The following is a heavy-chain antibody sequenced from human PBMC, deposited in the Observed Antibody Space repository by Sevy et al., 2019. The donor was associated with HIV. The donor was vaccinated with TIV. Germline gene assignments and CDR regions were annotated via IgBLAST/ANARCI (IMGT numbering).Heavy chain of an antibody. D-gene: IGHD4-17*01. V-gene: IGHV5-51*01. CDR1: GYTFTSYW. CDR3: ARHHASYGVTGYYYYYGLDV. CDR2: IYPDDSDT. J-gene: IGHJ6*02. Sequence: GESLKISCKGSGYTFTSYWIGWVRQMPGKGLEWMGIIYPDDSDTRYSTSFQGQVTISADKSISTAYLQWSSLKASTTATYYCARHHASYGVTGYYYYYGLDVWGQGTTVTVSS.